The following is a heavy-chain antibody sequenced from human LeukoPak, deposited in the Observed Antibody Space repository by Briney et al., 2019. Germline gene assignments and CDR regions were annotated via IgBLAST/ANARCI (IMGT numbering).Heavy chain of an antibody. V-gene: IGHV1-2*02. D-gene: IGHD1-1*01. Sequence: ASVKVSCKASGYTFTGYYTHWVRQAPGQGLEWMGWINPNSGGTNYVQKFQGRVTMTRDTSISTAYMELSRLRSDDTAVYYCAPSGGTTSGFHMWYFDYWGQGTLVTVSS. CDR3: APSGGTTSGFHMWYFDY. J-gene: IGHJ4*02. CDR2: INPNSGGT. CDR1: GYTFTGYY.